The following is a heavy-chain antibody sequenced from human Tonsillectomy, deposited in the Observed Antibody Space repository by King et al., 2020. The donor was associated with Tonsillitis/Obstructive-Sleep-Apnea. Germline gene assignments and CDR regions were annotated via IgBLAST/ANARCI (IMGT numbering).Heavy chain of an antibody. V-gene: IGHV3-13*04. CDR2: IGTACET. CDR3: ARRRRAYWYFDL. J-gene: IGHJ2*01. Sequence: VQLVESGGGLVQPGVSLRLSCAASGFTFSSHEKHWVRQVAGKGLEWVSGIGTACETNYPDSVKGRFTTSRENAKNSLYLQMNSLRAGDSALYYCARRRRAYWYFDLWGRGTLVTVSS. CDR1: GFTFSSHE.